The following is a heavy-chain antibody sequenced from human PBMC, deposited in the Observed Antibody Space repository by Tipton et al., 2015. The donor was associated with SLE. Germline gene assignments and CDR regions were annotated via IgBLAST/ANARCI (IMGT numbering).Heavy chain of an antibody. CDR2: IYFTGST. D-gene: IGHD2-21*01. V-gene: IGHV4-31*02. Sequence: LRLSCTVSGESISSSSYYWSWIRQHPGKGLEWIGYIYFTGSTHYNPSLRSRILISLDTSKNQFSLKVNSVTAADTAIYFCARGGGGDVLNWFDPWGQGTLVSVSP. J-gene: IGHJ5*02. CDR1: GESISSSSYY. CDR3: ARGGGGDVLNWFDP.